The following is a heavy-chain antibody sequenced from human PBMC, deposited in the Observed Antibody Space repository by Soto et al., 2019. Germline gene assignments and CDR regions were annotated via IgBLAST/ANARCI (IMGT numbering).Heavy chain of an antibody. D-gene: IGHD2-8*01. CDR2: IFYSGST. J-gene: IGHJ4*02. Sequence: PSETLSLTCAVPGGSLSSSSWWSWVRQPPGKTLEWLGEIFYSGSTKYNPSLNSRVTISADQSKNDFSLRLSSVTAADTAVYYCVHHGGVPYYHDFWGQGMLVTVSS. CDR1: GGSLSSSSW. CDR3: VHHGGVPYYHDF. V-gene: IGHV4-4*02.